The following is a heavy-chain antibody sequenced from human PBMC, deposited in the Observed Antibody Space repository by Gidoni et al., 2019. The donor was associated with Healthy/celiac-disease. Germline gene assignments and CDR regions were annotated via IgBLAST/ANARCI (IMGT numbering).Heavy chain of an antibody. CDR1: GYTFTSYG. Sequence: QVQLVQSGAEVKKPGASVKVSCKASGYTFTSYGISWVRQAPGQGLEWMGWISAYNGNTNYAQKLQGRVTMTTDTSTSTAYIELRGLRPDDTAVYYGARDRSRLVRGGGYFDYWGQGTLVTVSS. J-gene: IGHJ4*02. V-gene: IGHV1-18*01. CDR3: ARDRSRLVRGGGYFDY. CDR2: ISAYNGNT. D-gene: IGHD3-10*01.